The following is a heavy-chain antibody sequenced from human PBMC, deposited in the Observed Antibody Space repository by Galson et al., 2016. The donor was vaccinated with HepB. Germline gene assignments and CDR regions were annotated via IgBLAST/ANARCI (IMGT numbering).Heavy chain of an antibody. CDR3: ASQEWTSKTHYFYCLDV. J-gene: IGHJ6*01. CDR1: GGSVSSPTW. V-gene: IGHV4-4*01. D-gene: IGHD3-3*01. Sequence: ETLSLTCRVSGGSVSSPTWWTWVRQSPGKGLEWIGESYHTGTTNYHPSLRRRVTISVDKSKNPFALRLASVTAADTAVFFCASQEWTSKTHYFYCLDVWGQGTTVIVSS. CDR2: SYHTGTT.